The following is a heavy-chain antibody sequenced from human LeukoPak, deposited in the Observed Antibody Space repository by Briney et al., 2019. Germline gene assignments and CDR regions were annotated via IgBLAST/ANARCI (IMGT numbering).Heavy chain of an antibody. J-gene: IGHJ2*01. CDR2: IYYSGST. D-gene: IGHD6-13*01. V-gene: IGHV4-39*07. CDR1: GGSISSSSYY. Sequence: SETLSLTCTVSGGSISSSSYYWGWIRQPPGKGLEWIGSIYYSGSTYYNPSLKSRVTISVDTSKNQFSLKLSSVTAADTAVYYCARRFRGISDGGPYWYFDLWGRGTLVTVSS. CDR3: ARRFRGISDGGPYWYFDL.